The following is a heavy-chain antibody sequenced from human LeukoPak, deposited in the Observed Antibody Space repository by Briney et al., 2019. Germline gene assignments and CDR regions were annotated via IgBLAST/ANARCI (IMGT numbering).Heavy chain of an antibody. V-gene: IGHV3-20*04. J-gene: IGHJ4*02. CDR1: GFTFDDYG. D-gene: IGHD2-2*03. CDR2: INWNGGST. Sequence: GGSLRLSCAASGFTFDDYGMSWVRQAPGKGLEWVSGINWNGGSTGYADSVKGRFTISRDNAKKSLYLQMNSLRAEDTALYYCASETGYCSSTSCWGQGTLVTVSS. CDR3: ASETGYCSSTSC.